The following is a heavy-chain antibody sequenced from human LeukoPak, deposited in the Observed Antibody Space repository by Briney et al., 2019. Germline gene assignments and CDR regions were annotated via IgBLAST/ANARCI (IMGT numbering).Heavy chain of an antibody. CDR3: ARSYSSGWYPVDY. CDR2: INHSGST. D-gene: IGHD6-19*01. J-gene: IGHJ4*02. V-gene: IGHV4-34*01. CDR1: GGSFSGYY. Sequence: SETLSFTCAVYGGSFSGYYWSWIRQPPGKGLEWIGEINHSGSTNYNPSLKSRVTISVDTSKNQFSLKLSSVTAADTAVYYCARSYSSGWYPVDYWGQGTLVTVSS.